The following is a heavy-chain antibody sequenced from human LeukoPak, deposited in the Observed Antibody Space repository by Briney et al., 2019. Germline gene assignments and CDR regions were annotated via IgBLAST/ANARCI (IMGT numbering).Heavy chain of an antibody. V-gene: IGHV3-7*03. Sequence: GGSLRLSCAASGFTFSSYWMSWVRQAPGKGLEWVANIKQDESEKDYVDSVKGRFTISRDNAKNSLYLQMSSLRAEDTAVYYCATYSGAHHKTFDDWGQGTLVTVSS. D-gene: IGHD1-26*01. CDR1: GFTFSSYW. CDR2: IKQDESEK. CDR3: ATYSGAHHKTFDD. J-gene: IGHJ4*02.